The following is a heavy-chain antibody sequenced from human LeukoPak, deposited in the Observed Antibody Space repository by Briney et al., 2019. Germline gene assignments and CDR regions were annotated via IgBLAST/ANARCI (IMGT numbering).Heavy chain of an antibody. J-gene: IGHJ4*02. V-gene: IGHV4-39*07. CDR2: IYYSGST. Sequence: SETLSLTCTVSGGSISSSSYYWGWIRQPPGKGLEWIGSIYYSGSTYYNPSLKSRVTISVDTSKNQFSLKLSSVTAADTAVYYCARDTGTAVDYWGQGTLVTVSS. CDR3: ARDTGTAVDY. CDR1: GGSISSSSYY. D-gene: IGHD1-1*01.